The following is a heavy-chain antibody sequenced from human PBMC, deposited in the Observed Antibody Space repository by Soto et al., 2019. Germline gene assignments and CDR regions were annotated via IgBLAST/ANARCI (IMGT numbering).Heavy chain of an antibody. CDR2: ISGHDGST. CDR3: AKTPVLLLFGGWFDP. V-gene: IGHV1-18*01. J-gene: IGHJ5*02. D-gene: IGHD3-16*01. Sequence: QVQLVQSGSEVKKPGASVKVSCTASGYTFTNYGLGWVRQAPGQGPEWMGWISGHDGSTKYAQKFQGRVNLTMDTSTTTVYMELWSLSSDDTAIYYCAKTPVLLLFGGWFDPWGQGTLVTVSS. CDR1: GYTFTNYG.